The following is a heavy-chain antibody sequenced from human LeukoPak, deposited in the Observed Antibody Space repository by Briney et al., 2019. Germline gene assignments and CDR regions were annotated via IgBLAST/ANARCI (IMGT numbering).Heavy chain of an antibody. J-gene: IGHJ4*02. D-gene: IGHD1-26*01. CDR1: GFTFSSYW. CDR2: INGDGSNT. V-gene: IGHV3-74*01. Sequence: GGSLRLSCAASGFTFSSYWMHWVRQAPGKGLVWVSRINGDGSNTSYADSVKGRFTISRDNAKNSLYLQMNSLRAEDTAVYYCARRRDSGSLQHFDYWGQGTLVTVSS. CDR3: ARRRDSGSLQHFDY.